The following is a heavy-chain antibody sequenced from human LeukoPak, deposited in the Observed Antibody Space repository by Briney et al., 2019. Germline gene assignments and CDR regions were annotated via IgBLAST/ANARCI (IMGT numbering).Heavy chain of an antibody. J-gene: IGHJ3*02. D-gene: IGHD6-19*01. CDR1: GFTFSSSW. CDR3: ATTVAGTRNGFDI. Sequence: GGSLRLSCAASGFTFSSSWMHWVRQAPGKGLVWVSRINSDGTTTSYADSVKGRFTISRDNAKNTLYLQMNSLRAEDTAVYYCATTVAGTRNGFDIWGQGTMVTVPS. CDR2: INSDGTTT. V-gene: IGHV3-74*01.